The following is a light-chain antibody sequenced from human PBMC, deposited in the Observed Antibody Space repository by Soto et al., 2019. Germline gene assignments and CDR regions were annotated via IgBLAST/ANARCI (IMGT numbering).Light chain of an antibody. V-gene: IGLV1-44*01. Sequence: QSVLTQPPSASGTPGQRVTISCSGSSSNIGSNTVNWYQQLPGTAPQLLIYSNNQRPSGVPDRFSGSKSGTSASLAISWLQSEDEADYYCAAWDDSLNGWVFGGGTKVTVL. J-gene: IGLJ3*02. CDR2: SNN. CDR3: AAWDDSLNGWV. CDR1: SSNIGSNT.